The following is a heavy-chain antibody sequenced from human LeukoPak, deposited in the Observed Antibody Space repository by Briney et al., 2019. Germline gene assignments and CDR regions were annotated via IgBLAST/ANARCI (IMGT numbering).Heavy chain of an antibody. CDR3: ARRRFGYQLVSPFDY. Sequence: SETLSLTCTVSGGSISSSNYYWGWIRQPPGKGLEWIGSIYYSGSTYYNPSLKSRVTISVDTSKNQFSLKLSSVTAADTAVYYCARRRFGYQLVSPFDYWGQGTLVTVSS. J-gene: IGHJ4*02. CDR2: IYYSGST. CDR1: GGSISSSNYY. D-gene: IGHD2-2*01. V-gene: IGHV4-39*01.